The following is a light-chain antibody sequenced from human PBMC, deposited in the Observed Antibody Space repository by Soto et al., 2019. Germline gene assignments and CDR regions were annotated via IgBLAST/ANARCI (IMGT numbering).Light chain of an antibody. J-gene: IGLJ6*01. V-gene: IGLV2-11*01. CDR3: CSYAGSYTFV. CDR1: ASDVGGYSY. CDR2: DVS. Sequence: QSALTQPRSVSGSPGQSVTISCTGTASDVGGYSYASWYQQHPGKVPKLIIYDVSKWPSGVPDRFSGSKSGNTASLTISGLQAEDEGDYYCCSYAGSYTFVFGTGTQLTVL.